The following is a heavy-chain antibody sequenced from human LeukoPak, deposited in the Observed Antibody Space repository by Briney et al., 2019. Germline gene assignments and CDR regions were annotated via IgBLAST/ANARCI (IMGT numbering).Heavy chain of an antibody. V-gene: IGHV4-39*07. CDR1: GGSISYSNSY. Sequence: SETPSLTCAVSGGSISYSNSYLGWIRQPPGKGLEWIGNIYFSGSTYYKQSLKSRVTISVDTSKNQFSLKLRSVTAADTAVYYCARASCGGGTCYDSRGWFDPWGQGTLVTVSS. CDR3: ARASCGGGTCYDSRGWFDP. J-gene: IGHJ5*02. D-gene: IGHD2-15*01. CDR2: IYFSGST.